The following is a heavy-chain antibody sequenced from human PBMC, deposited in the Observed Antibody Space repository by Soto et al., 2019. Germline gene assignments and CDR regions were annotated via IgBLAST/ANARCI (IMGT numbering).Heavy chain of an antibody. CDR3: ARHYCSSGNCYYFDY. CDR1: GGSISSYY. CDR2: IYYSGST. Sequence: SETLSLTCTVSGGSISSYYWSWIRQPPGKGLEWIGYIYYSGSTNYNPSLKSRVTISVDTSKNQFSLMLSSVTAADTAVYYCARHYCSSGNCYYFDYWGQGTLVTVSS. V-gene: IGHV4-59*08. D-gene: IGHD2-2*01. J-gene: IGHJ4*02.